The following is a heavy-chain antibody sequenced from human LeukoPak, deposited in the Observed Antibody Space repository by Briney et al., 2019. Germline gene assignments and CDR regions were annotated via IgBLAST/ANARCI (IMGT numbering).Heavy chain of an antibody. V-gene: IGHV1-2*02. D-gene: IGHD4-17*01. Sequence: ASVKVSCKASGYTFTGYYMHWVRQAPGQGLEWMGCINPNSGGANYAQKFQGRVTMTRDTSISTAYMELSRLRSDDTAVYYCARDYGDYALDYWGQGTLVTVSS. CDR3: ARDYGDYALDY. J-gene: IGHJ4*02. CDR2: INPNSGGA. CDR1: GYTFTGYY.